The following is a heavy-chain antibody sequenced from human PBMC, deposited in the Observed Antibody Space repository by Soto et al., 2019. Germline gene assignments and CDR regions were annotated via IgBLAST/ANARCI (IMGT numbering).Heavy chain of an antibody. J-gene: IGHJ6*02. Sequence: EVQLVESGGGLVQPGGSLRLSCAASGSTFSSYWMSWVRQAPGKGLEWVANINKDGGERNYVDSVKGRFTISRDNAKNSLLLQMNSLKAEDTAVYYCVRGGTGRWLDYLGLDVWGQGTTVTVSS. CDR2: INKDGGER. CDR3: VRGGTGRWLDYLGLDV. CDR1: GSTFSSYW. V-gene: IGHV3-7*03. D-gene: IGHD3-9*01.